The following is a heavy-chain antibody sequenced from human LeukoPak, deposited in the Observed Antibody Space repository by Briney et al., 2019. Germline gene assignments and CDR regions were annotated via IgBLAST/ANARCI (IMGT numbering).Heavy chain of an antibody. CDR3: ARAGGYNYPFDY. CDR2: IYYSGST. D-gene: IGHD5-24*01. V-gene: IGHV4-59*02. CDR1: GGSVNGYY. Sequence: SETLSLTCAVSGGSVNGYYWSWIRQPPGKGLEWIGYIYYSGSTNYTPSLKSRVTISVDTSKNQFSLKLSSVTAADTAVYHCARAGGYNYPFDYWGHGNLVTVSS. J-gene: IGHJ4*01.